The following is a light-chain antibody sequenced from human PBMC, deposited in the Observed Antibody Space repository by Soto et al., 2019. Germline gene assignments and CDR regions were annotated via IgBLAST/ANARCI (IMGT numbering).Light chain of an antibody. CDR3: QQRST. CDR2: DAS. CDR1: QSVSSY. Sequence: EIVLTQSPATLSLSPGERATLSCRASQSVSSYVAWYQQKPGQAPRLLIYDASNRATGIPARFSSSGSWTDFTLPISSLEPEDFAVYYCQQRSTFGPGTKVDIK. J-gene: IGKJ3*01. V-gene: IGKV3-11*01.